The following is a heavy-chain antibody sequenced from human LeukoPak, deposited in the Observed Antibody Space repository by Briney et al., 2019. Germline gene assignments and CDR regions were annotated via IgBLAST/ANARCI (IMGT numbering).Heavy chain of an antibody. Sequence: GRSLRLSCAVSGFTFSTYAMHWVRQAPGKGLEWVANIKQDGSEKYYVDSVKGRFTISRDNAKNSLYLQMNSLRAEDTAVYYCAREDWNYGVFDYWGQGTLVTVSS. V-gene: IGHV3-7*01. CDR2: IKQDGSEK. CDR3: AREDWNYGVFDY. J-gene: IGHJ4*02. D-gene: IGHD1-7*01. CDR1: GFTFSTYA.